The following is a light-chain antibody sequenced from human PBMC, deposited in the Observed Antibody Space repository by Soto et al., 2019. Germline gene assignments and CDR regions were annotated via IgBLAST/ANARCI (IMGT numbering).Light chain of an antibody. CDR2: DVT. CDR3: SSYSLITSLEL. Sequence: QSALTQPASVSGSPGQSITISCTGSSSDIGGYNYVSWYQQHPGKAPKLLIFDVTNRPSGVSNRFSGSKSGNTASLTISGLQAEDDCYYYCSSYSLITSLELFGAGTNFTVL. CDR1: SSDIGGYNY. J-gene: IGLJ1*01. V-gene: IGLV2-14*01.